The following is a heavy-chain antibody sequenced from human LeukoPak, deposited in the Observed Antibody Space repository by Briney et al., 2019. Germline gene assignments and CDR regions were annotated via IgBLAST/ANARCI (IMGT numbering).Heavy chain of an antibody. CDR1: GGSISGFY. J-gene: IGHJ4*02. CDR2: IYYTGTT. Sequence: SETLSLTCIVSGGSISGFYWSWIRQPPGKALEWIGYIYYTGTTNYNPSLQSRVSTSVDTSKNQFSLKLSSVTAADTAVYYCARGNSGPEYWGQGTLVTVSS. CDR3: ARGNSGPEY. V-gene: IGHV4-59*01. D-gene: IGHD4-23*01.